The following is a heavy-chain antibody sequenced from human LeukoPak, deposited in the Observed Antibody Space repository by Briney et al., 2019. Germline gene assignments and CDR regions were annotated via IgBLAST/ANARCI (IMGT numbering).Heavy chain of an antibody. J-gene: IGHJ4*02. CDR1: GYTFTNYY. V-gene: IGHV1-2*02. CDR2: INPNSGGA. D-gene: IGHD3-22*01. CDR3: ARVFAPSDSGGYYLKY. Sequence: ASMKVSCKASGYTFTNYYISWVRQAPGQGLEWMGWINPNSGGAIYTQKFQGRVTMTRDTSSNTAYMQLSRLAPGDAAVYYCARVFAPSDSGGYYLKYWGQGTLVTVSS.